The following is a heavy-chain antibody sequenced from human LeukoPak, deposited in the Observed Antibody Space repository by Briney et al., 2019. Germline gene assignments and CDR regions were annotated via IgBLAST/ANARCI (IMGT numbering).Heavy chain of an antibody. CDR1: GGSISSYY. V-gene: IGHV4-59*08. Sequence: NPSETLSLTCTVSGGSISSYYWSWIRQPPGKGLEWIGYTYYSGSTNYNPSLKSRVTISVDASKNQFSLKLSSVTAADTAVYYCARPRTTGHAFDIWGQGTMVTVSS. D-gene: IGHD1-14*01. CDR2: TYYSGST. CDR3: ARPRTTGHAFDI. J-gene: IGHJ3*02.